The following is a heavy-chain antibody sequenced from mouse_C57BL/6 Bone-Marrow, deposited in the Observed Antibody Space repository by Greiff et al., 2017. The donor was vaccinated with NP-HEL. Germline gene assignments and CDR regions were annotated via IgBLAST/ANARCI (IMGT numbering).Heavy chain of an antibody. D-gene: IGHD2-3*01. V-gene: IGHV1-64*01. J-gene: IGHJ3*01. CDR3: ARGDGYSFAY. CDR1: GYTFTSYW. CDR2: IHPNSGST. Sequence: QVQLQQPGAELVKPGASVKLSCKASGYTFTSYWMHWVKQRPGQGLEWIGMIHPNSGSTNYNEKFKSKDTLTVDKSSSTAYMQLSSLTSEDSAVYYCARGDGYSFAYWGQGTLVTVSA.